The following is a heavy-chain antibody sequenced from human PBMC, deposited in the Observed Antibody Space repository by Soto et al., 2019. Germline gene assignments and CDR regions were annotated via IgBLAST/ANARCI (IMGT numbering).Heavy chain of an antibody. CDR2: INHSGST. V-gene: IGHV4-34*01. Sequence: PSETLSLTCAVYGGSFSGYYWSWIRQPPGKGLEWIGEINHSGSTNYNPSLKSRVTISVDTSKNQFSLKLNSMTAADTAVYYCAKSPGGYYSFDIWGQGTMVTVSS. CDR3: AKSPGGYYSFDI. J-gene: IGHJ3*02. CDR1: GGSFSGYY. D-gene: IGHD3-3*01.